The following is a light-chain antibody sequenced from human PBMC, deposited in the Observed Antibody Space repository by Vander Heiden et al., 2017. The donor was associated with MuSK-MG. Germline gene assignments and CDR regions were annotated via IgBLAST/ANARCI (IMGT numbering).Light chain of an antibody. CDR1: SSDVGGYNY. J-gene: IGLJ2*01. CDR3: SSYTSSSTPVV. CDR2: DVS. Sequence: QSALTQPAYESGSPGQSSTISCTGTSSDVGGYNYVSWYQQHPGKAPKLMIYDVSNRPSGVSNRFSGSKSGNTASLTISGLQAEDEADYYCSSYTSSSTPVVFGGGTKLTVL. V-gene: IGLV2-14*01.